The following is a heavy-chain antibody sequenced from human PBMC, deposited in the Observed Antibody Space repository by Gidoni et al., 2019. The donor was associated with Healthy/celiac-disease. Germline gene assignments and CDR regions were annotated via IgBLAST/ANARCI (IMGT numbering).Heavy chain of an antibody. J-gene: IGHJ4*02. CDR2: IYPGDSDT. CDR3: ARLKSKGDGYAGAELGY. CDR1: GYSFTSYW. D-gene: IGHD5-12*01. V-gene: IGHV5-51*03. Sequence: QLVQSGAAVMKPGESLKFSCKGSGYSFTSYWNGWVRQMPGNSLGWMGIIYPGDSDTRYSPSFQGQVTISADKSISTAYLQWSSLKASDTAMYYCARLKSKGDGYAGAELGYWGQGTLVTVSS.